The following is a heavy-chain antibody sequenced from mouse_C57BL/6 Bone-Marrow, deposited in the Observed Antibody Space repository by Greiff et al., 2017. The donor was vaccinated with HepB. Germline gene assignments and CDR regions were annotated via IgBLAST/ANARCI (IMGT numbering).Heavy chain of an antibody. CDR1: GYTFTDYY. Sequence: EVKLQQSGPELVKPGASVKISCKASGYTFTDYYMNWVKQSHGKSLEWIGDINPNNGGTSYNQKFKGKATLTVDKSSSTAYMELRSLTSEDSAVYYCARGQLRLGAMDYWGQGTSVTVSS. CDR3: ARGQLRLGAMDY. D-gene: IGHD3-2*02. CDR2: INPNNGGT. J-gene: IGHJ4*01. V-gene: IGHV1-26*01.